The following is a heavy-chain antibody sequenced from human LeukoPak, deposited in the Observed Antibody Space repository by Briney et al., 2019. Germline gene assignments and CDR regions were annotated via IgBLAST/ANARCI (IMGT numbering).Heavy chain of an antibody. Sequence: PGGSLRLSCAASGFSFSSYAMNWVRQAPGKGLEWVSVICGSSSSTYYVDSVKGRFTISRDNSKNTLYLQMNSLRAEDTAIYYCAKGSGGSCHSATDCWGQGTLVTVSS. J-gene: IGHJ4*02. CDR3: AKGSGGSCHSATDC. D-gene: IGHD2-15*01. CDR1: GFSFSSYA. CDR2: ICGSSSST. V-gene: IGHV3-23*01.